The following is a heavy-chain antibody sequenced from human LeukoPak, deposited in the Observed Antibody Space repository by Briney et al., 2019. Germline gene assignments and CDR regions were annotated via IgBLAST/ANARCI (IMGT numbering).Heavy chain of an antibody. CDR3: AKSKGYQLLFHGFDI. D-gene: IGHD2-2*01. V-gene: IGHV3-9*01. CDR2: ITWNSGNM. Sequence: PGGSLRLSCAASGFTFDNYATHWVRQAPGKGLEWVSGITWNSGNMGYADSVKGRFTISRDNTRNSLYLQMNSLRPEDTAVYYCAKSKGYQLLFHGFDIWGQGTMVTVSS. CDR1: GFTFDNYA. J-gene: IGHJ3*02.